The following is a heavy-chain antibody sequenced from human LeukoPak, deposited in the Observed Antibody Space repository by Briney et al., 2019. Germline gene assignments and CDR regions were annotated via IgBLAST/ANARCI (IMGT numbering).Heavy chain of an antibody. V-gene: IGHV3-15*01. CDR3: TTLSDSSGYYIGAFDI. D-gene: IGHD3-22*01. Sequence: GGSLRLSCAASGFTFSNAWMSWVRQAPGKGLEWVGRVKSKTDGGTTDYTAPVKGRFTISRDDSKNTLYLQMNSLKTEDTAVYYCTTLSDSSGYYIGAFDIWGQGTMVTVSS. CDR2: VKSKTDGGTT. CDR1: GFTFSNAW. J-gene: IGHJ3*02.